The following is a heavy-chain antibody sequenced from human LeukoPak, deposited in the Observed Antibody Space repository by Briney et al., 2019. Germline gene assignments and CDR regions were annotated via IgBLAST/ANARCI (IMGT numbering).Heavy chain of an antibody. V-gene: IGHV1-69*13. J-gene: IGHJ4*02. Sequence: ASVKVSCKASGGTFSSYAISWVRQAPGQGLEWMGGIIPIFGTANYAQKFQGRVTITADESTSTAYMELSSLRSEDTAVYYCARDDAGSGLLWFEESWGQGTLVTVSS. CDR3: ARDDAGSGLLWFEES. CDR1: GGTFSSYA. CDR2: IIPIFGTA. D-gene: IGHD3-10*01.